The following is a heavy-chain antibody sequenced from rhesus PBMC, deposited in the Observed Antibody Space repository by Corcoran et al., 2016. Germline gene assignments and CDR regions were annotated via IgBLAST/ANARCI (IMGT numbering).Heavy chain of an antibody. CDR2: ISGSGGST. V-gene: IGHV4-173*01. Sequence: QLQLQESGPGLVKPSETLSLTCAVSGGSISSNYWRWIRQPPGKGLEWIGRISGSGGSTDYNPSLKSRVTSSTDTSKNQFSLKLSSVTAADTAVYYCARDRYYNIWTGFDAFDFWGQGLRVTVS. J-gene: IGHJ3*01. D-gene: IGHD3-3*01. CDR1: GGSISSNY. CDR3: ARDRYYNIWTGFDAFDF.